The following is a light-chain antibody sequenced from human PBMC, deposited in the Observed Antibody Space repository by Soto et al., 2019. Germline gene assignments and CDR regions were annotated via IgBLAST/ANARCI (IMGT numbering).Light chain of an antibody. J-gene: IGKJ4*01. CDR1: QPIRND. CDR3: QQRAVWPLS. CDR2: GAS. Sequence: EVVLTQSPAILSLSPGETATLSCRAGQPIRNDLGWYQQRPGQAPRLLIYGASNRATGIPDRFSGSGSGTDFTLTITRLAPEDFAIYYCQQRAVWPLSFGGGTKV. V-gene: IGKV3-11*01.